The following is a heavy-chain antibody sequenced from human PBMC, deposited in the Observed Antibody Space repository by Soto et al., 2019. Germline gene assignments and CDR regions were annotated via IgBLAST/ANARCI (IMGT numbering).Heavy chain of an antibody. CDR1: GGSFSGYY. CDR3: ARIQLMGGMDV. D-gene: IGHD5-18*01. V-gene: IGHV4-34*01. Sequence: ASETLSLTCAVYGGSFSGYYWSWIRQPPGKGLEWIGEINHSGSTNYNPSLKSRVTISVDTSKNQFSLKLSSVTAADTAVYYCARIQLMGGMDVWGQGTTVTVSS. CDR2: INHSGST. J-gene: IGHJ6*02.